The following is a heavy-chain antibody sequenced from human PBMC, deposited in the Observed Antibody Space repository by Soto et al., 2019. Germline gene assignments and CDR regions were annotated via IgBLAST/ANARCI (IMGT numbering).Heavy chain of an antibody. D-gene: IGHD5-12*01. V-gene: IGHV4-61*01. J-gene: IGHJ4*02. Sequence: QVQLQESGPGLVKASVTLSLTCTVSGGSVSSGSYYWNWIRQPPGKGLEWIGYIYYSGSTNYNPSLKSRVTMSVDTSKNQFSLKLSSLTAADTAVYYCARGVARWGQGTLVTVSS. CDR3: ARGVAR. CDR2: IYYSGST. CDR1: GGSVSSGSYY.